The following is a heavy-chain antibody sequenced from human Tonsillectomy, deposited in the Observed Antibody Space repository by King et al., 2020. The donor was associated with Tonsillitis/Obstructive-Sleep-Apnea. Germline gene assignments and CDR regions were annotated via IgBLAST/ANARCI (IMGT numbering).Heavy chain of an antibody. CDR1: GYSFTSYW. Sequence: QLVQSGAEVKKPGESLRISCKGSGYSFTSYWISWLRQMPGKGLEWMGRIEPMDSYTNYSRSFQGHFTIPAAQSISTAYLQWSSLKASDTAMYYCARFFDTWSGYSYYYMDVWGKGTTVTVSS. D-gene: IGHD3-3*01. CDR3: ARFFDTWSGYSYYYMDV. V-gene: IGHV5-10-1*01. CDR2: IEPMDSYT. J-gene: IGHJ6*03.